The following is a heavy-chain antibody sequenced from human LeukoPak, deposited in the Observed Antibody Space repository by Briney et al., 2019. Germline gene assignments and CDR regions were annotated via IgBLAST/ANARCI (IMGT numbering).Heavy chain of an antibody. CDR3: ARREDIVVVPAVRAHYYYYYMDV. CDR1: GYTFTSYG. D-gene: IGHD2-2*01. J-gene: IGHJ6*03. CDR2: ISAYNGNT. Sequence: ASVKVSCKASGYTFTSYGISWVRQAPGQGLEWMGWISAYNGNTNYAQKLQGRVTMTTDTSTSTAYMELRSLRSDDTAVYYCARREDIVVVPAVRAHYYYYYMDVWGKGTTVTVSS. V-gene: IGHV1-18*01.